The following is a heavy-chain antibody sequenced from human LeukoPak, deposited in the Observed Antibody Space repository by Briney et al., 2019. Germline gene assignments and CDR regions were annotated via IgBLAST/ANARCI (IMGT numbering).Heavy chain of an antibody. V-gene: IGHV1-18*04. CDR2: VSAYNGNT. CDR3: ARVEGDYVWGSFY. D-gene: IGHD3-16*01. J-gene: IGHJ4*02. Sequence: GASVRVSCKASGYTFTGYYMHWVRQAPGQGLEWMGWVSAYNGNTNYAQKLQGRVTMATDTSTSTGYMELRSLRSDDTAVYYCARVEGDYVWGSFYWGQGTLVTVSS. CDR1: GYTFTGYY.